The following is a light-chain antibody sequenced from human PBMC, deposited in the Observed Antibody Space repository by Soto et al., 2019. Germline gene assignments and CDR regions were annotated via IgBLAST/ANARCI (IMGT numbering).Light chain of an antibody. CDR1: QGISSY. J-gene: IGKJ3*01. CDR3: QQYNSYFT. CDR2: AAS. V-gene: IGKV1-9*01. Sequence: DILLTQSPSFLSASVGDRVTITCRASQGISSYLAWYQQKPGKAPKLLISAASTLQSGVPSRFSGSGSGAEFTLTISGLQPDDFATYYCQQYNSYFTFGPGTKVHIK.